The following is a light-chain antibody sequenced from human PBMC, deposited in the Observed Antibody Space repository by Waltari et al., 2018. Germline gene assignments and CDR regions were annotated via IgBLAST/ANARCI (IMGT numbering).Light chain of an antibody. CDR3: QSYDSSLSGPV. J-gene: IGLJ2*01. CDR1: SSNLGAGYD. V-gene: IGLV1-40*01. Sequence: QSVLTTPPSASGAPGQRVTISRTGRSSNLGAGYDVPWYQQLPGTAPKLLIYGNSNRPSGVPDRFSGSKSGTSASLAITGLQAEDEADYYCQSYDSSLSGPVFGGGTKLTVL. CDR2: GNS.